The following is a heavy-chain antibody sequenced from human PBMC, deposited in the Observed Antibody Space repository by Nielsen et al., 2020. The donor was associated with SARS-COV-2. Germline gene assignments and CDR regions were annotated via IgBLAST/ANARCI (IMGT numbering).Heavy chain of an antibody. J-gene: IGHJ6*02. V-gene: IGHV3-11*03. CDR3: ARSTYYDILTGYYYYYGMDV. D-gene: IGHD3-9*01. Sequence: RQAPGKGLEWVSYISSSSSYTNYADSVKGRFTISRDNAKNSLYLQMNSLRAEDTAVYYCARSTYYDILTGYYYYYGMDVWGQGTTVTVSS. CDR2: ISSSSSYT.